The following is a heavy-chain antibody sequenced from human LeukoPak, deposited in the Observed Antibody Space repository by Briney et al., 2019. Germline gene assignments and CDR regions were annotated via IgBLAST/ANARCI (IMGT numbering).Heavy chain of an antibody. CDR2: ISAYNGNT. CDR1: GYTFTSYG. J-gene: IGHJ4*02. V-gene: IGHV1-18*01. D-gene: IGHD3-22*01. CDR3: AKEGHSSGYYPIDY. Sequence: ASVKASCKASGYTFTSYGISWVRQAPGQGLEWMGWISAYNGNTNYAQKLQGRVTMTTDTSTSTAYMELRSLRSDDTAVYYCAKEGHSSGYYPIDYWGQGTLVTVSS.